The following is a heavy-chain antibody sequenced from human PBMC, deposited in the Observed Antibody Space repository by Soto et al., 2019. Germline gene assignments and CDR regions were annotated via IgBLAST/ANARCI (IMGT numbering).Heavy chain of an antibody. Sequence: QVQVVQSGAEVKKPGSSVKVSCKASGGTFRTSAISWVRQAPGQGLAWMGGIMPIFRTADYAQKVQDRVTITADESTSTAYLELRSLRSEDTAVYYCARYKDRLQLGGNYYYILDVWGQGTTVTVSS. V-gene: IGHV1-69*12. CDR1: GGTFRTSA. J-gene: IGHJ6*02. D-gene: IGHD5-12*01. CDR2: IMPIFRTA. CDR3: ARYKDRLQLGGNYYYILDV.